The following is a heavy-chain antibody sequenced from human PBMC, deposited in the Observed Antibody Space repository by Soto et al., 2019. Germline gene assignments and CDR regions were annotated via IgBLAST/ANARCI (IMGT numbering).Heavy chain of an antibody. J-gene: IGHJ6*02. D-gene: IGHD6-6*01. CDR2: INTNTGNP. Sequence: ASVKVSCKASGYTFTSYAMNWVRQAPGQGLEWMGWINTNTGNPTYAQGFTGRFVFSLDTSVSTAYLQICSLKAEDTAVYYCARDAPAARDYYYYYGMDVWGQGTTVTVS. V-gene: IGHV7-4-1*01. CDR1: GYTFTSYA. CDR3: ARDAPAARDYYYYYGMDV.